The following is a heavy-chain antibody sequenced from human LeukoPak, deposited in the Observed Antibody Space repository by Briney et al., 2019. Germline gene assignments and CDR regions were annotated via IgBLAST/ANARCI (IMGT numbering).Heavy chain of an antibody. D-gene: IGHD2-2*01. Sequence: ASVKVSCKASGDTFITYAISWVRQAPGQGLEWVGRIIPILHRPNYEQRFQGRVTITADTSTGTAYMELSSLTSEDTAMCYCARDSLGYCSSTTCSHAFDLWGQGTMVTVSS. CDR2: IIPILHRP. CDR1: GDTFITYA. J-gene: IGHJ3*01. CDR3: ARDSLGYCSSTTCSHAFDL. V-gene: IGHV1-69*04.